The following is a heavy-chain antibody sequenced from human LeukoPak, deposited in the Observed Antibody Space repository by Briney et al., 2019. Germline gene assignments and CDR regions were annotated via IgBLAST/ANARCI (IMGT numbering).Heavy chain of an antibody. D-gene: IGHD3-22*01. Sequence: GASVKVSCKASGYTFTRYDINWVRQATGQGLEWMGWMNPNSGNTGYAQKFQGRVTMTRNTSISTAYRELSSLRSDDTAVYYGARGSPMIVEHWFDPWGQGTLVTVSS. CDR2: MNPNSGNT. CDR1: GYTFTRYD. V-gene: IGHV1-8*01. J-gene: IGHJ5*02. CDR3: ARGSPMIVEHWFDP.